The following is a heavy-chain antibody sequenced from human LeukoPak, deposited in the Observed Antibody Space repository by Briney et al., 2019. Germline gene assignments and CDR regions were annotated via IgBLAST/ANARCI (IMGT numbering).Heavy chain of an antibody. V-gene: IGHV1-18*04. D-gene: IGHD4-11*01. Sequence: GASVKVSCKASGYTFTSYYMHWVRQAPGQGLEWMGWISAYNGNTNYAQKLQGRVTMTTDTSTSTAYMELRSLRSDDTAVYYCARVPDDYDAFDIWGQGTMVTVSS. CDR1: GYTFTSYY. CDR3: ARVPDDYDAFDI. J-gene: IGHJ3*02. CDR2: ISAYNGNT.